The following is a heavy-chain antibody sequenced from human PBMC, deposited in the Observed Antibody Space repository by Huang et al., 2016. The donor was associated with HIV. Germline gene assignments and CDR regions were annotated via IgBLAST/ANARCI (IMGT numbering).Heavy chain of an antibody. CDR2: VSVYKGNT. V-gene: IGHV1-18*01. J-gene: IGHJ6*03. CDR1: GYTFSSFG. D-gene: IGHD5-18*01. CDR3: ARGGGIQLWLLGYYYMDV. Sequence: QVQLVQSGAEVKKPGASVKVSCKASGYTFSSFGISWVRQAPGQGLEWGGWVSVYKGNTKLGKKFQGRLTMTTDTSTGTAYMELRSLGSDDTAVYYCARGGGIQLWLLGYYYMDVWGNGTTVTVSS.